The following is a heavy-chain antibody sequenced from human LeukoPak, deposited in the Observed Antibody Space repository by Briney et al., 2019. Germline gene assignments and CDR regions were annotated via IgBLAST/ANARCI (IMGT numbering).Heavy chain of an antibody. CDR3: AREGSGVAGHFDY. CDR2: ISFDGGNK. J-gene: IGHJ4*02. D-gene: IGHD6-19*01. V-gene: IGHV3-30-3*01. CDR1: GFTFSDYA. Sequence: PGRSLRLSCAASGFTFSDYAMHWVRQAPGKGLEWVAVISFDGGNKYYADSVKGRFTISRDNSENTLYLQMNSLRAEDTAVYYCAREGSGVAGHFDYWGQGTLVTVSS.